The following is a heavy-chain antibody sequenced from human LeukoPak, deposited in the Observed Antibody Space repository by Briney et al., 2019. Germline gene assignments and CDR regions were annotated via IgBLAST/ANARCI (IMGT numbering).Heavy chain of an antibody. CDR2: VSTNDGNT. J-gene: IGHJ1*01. Sequence: ASVKVSCKASGYTFSNYHIAWVRQAPGQGLEWMGWVSTNDGNTVYAQRLQGRVTMTTDTSTSTAYMELRSLRSDDTAVYYCARNTPFYDSSGYYPPEHWGQGTLVTVSS. V-gene: IGHV1-18*01. CDR1: GYTFSNYH. D-gene: IGHD3-22*01. CDR3: ARNTPFYDSSGYYPPEH.